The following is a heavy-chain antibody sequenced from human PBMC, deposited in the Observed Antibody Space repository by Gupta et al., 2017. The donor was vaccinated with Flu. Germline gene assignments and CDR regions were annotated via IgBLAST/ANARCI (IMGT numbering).Heavy chain of an antibody. D-gene: IGHD3-22*01. V-gene: IGHV3-23*01. CDR2: ISGSGGST. CDR3: AKSGYYYDSSGYEHY. CDR1: GFTLSSYA. Sequence: EVQLLETGGGLVQPGGSLRLSCAASGFTLSSYAMSWVRQAPGKGLEWVSSISGSGGSTYYADSVKGRFTISRDNSKNTLYLQMNSLRAEDTAVYYCAKSGYYYDSSGYEHYWGQGTLVTVSS. J-gene: IGHJ4*02.